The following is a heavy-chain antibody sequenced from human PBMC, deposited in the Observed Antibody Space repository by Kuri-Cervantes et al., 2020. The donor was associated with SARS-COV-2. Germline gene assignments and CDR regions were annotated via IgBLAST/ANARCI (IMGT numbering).Heavy chain of an antibody. D-gene: IGHD2-21*01. Sequence: GGSPRLSCAASGFTFSSYSMNWVRQAPGKGLEWVSYISTSSAYVYHGDSVKGRFIISRDNAKNSLYLQMTSLRAEDTAVYYCAREIEGFDIWGQGTMVTVSS. J-gene: IGHJ3*02. V-gene: IGHV3-21*01. CDR1: GFTFSSYS. CDR3: AREIEGFDI. CDR2: ISTSSAYV.